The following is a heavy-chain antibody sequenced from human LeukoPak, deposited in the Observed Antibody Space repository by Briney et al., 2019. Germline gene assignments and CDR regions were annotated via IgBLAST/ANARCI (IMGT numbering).Heavy chain of an antibody. V-gene: IGHV4-61*01. CDR3: ARDELGTWGAFDI. CDR1: GGSVSSGSYY. Sequence: KPSETLSLTCTVSGGSVSSGSYYWSWIRQPPGKGLEWIGYIYYSGSTNYNPSLKSRVTISVDTSKNQFSLKLSSVTAADTAVYYCARDELGTWGAFDIWGQGTMVTVSS. CDR2: IYYSGST. J-gene: IGHJ3*02. D-gene: IGHD3-16*01.